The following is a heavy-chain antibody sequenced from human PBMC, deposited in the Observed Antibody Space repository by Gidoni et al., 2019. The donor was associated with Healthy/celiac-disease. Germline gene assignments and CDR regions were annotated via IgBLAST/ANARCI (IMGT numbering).Heavy chain of an antibody. V-gene: IGHV4-39*01. J-gene: IGHJ3*02. CDR3: ARLSYYYDSSGYYPDAFDI. Sequence: QLQLQESGPGLVKPSETLSLTCTVSGGSLSSSSYYWGWIRQPPGKGLEWIGCIYYSGSTYYNPSLKSRVTISVDTSKNQFSLKLSSVTAADTAVYYCARLSYYYDSSGYYPDAFDIWGQGTMVTVSS. CDR2: IYYSGST. D-gene: IGHD3-22*01. CDR1: GGSLSSSSYY.